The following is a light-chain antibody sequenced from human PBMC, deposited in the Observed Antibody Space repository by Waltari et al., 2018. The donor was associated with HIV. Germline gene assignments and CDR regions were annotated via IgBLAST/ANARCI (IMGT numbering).Light chain of an antibody. CDR3: SSYTNSDTVV. Sequence: QSALTQPASVSGSPGQSITISCTGPTRDVGGYNSVSWYQQHPAKAPKLVILDVSNRPSGVSNRFSGSKSGNTASLTISGLQAEDEAYYYCSSYTNSDTVVFGGGTKVTVL. V-gene: IGLV2-14*03. CDR2: DVS. CDR1: TRDVGGYNS. J-gene: IGLJ2*01.